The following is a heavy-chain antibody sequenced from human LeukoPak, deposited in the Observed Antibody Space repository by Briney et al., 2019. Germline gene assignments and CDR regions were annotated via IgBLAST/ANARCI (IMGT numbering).Heavy chain of an antibody. CDR3: ARDPPLITATGSRYFQH. Sequence: PGGSLRLSCAASGFTFSSNWMSWVRQAPGKGLEWVANIKQDGSEKYYVDSVKGRFTISRDNAKNSLYLQMNSLRAEDTAVYYCARDPPLITATGSRYFQHWGQGTLDTVSS. V-gene: IGHV3-7*01. CDR2: IKQDGSEK. CDR1: GFTFSSNW. J-gene: IGHJ1*01. D-gene: IGHD6-13*01.